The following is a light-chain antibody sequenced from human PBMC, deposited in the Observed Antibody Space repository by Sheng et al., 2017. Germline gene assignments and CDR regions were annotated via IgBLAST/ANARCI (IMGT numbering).Light chain of an antibody. CDR3: QQYYSYPFT. CDR2: AAS. J-gene: IGKJ3*01. CDR1: QGISSY. Sequence: IQLTQSPSSFSASTGDRVTITCRASQGISSYLAWYQQKPGKAPKLLIYAASTLQSGVPSRFSGSGSGTDFTLTISCLQSEDFATYYCQQYYSYPFTFGPGTKVDIK. V-gene: IGKV1-8*01.